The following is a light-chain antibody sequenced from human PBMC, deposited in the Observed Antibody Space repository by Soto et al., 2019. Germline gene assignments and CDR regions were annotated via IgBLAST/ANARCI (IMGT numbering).Light chain of an antibody. J-gene: IGKJ4*01. CDR2: EAS. Sequence: DIPITQSPSTLSASVGDRVTITCRASQSISSWLAWYQQKPGKAPKLLIHEASSLESGVPSRFSGSGSETEFTLTISSLQPDDFATYYCQQYNSYPLTFGGGTKVEIK. CDR3: QQYNSYPLT. CDR1: QSISSW. V-gene: IGKV1-5*03.